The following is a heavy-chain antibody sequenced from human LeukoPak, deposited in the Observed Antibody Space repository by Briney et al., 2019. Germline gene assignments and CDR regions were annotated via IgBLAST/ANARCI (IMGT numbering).Heavy chain of an antibody. J-gene: IGHJ4*02. CDR3: ATEYSSGRFDY. CDR2: INSDGSST. Sequence: GGSLRLSCAASGFTFSSYWMHWVRQAPGKGLVWVSRINSDGSSTNYADSVKGRFTISRDNAKNTLYLQMTSLRAEDTAVYYCATEYSSGRFDYWGQGTLVTVSS. CDR1: GFTFSSYW. V-gene: IGHV3-74*01. D-gene: IGHD6-19*01.